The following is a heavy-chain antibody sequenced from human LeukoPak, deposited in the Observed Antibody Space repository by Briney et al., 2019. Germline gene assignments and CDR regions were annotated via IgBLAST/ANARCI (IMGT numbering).Heavy chain of an antibody. Sequence: GGSLRLSCAASGFTFSLYGMQWVRQAPGKGLEWVAFIRSDGSNEYYADSVKGRFTISRDNSKNTLYPQMNTLRDEDTAVYYCAKDMEMATDYWGQGTLVTVSS. D-gene: IGHD5-24*01. CDR1: GFTFSLYG. J-gene: IGHJ4*02. CDR3: AKDMEMATDY. CDR2: IRSDGSNE. V-gene: IGHV3-30*02.